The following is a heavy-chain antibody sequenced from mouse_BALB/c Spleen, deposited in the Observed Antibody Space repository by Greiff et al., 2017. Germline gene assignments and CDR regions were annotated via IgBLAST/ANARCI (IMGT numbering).Heavy chain of an antibody. CDR2: IDPANGNT. Sequence: VQLQQSGAELVKPGASVKLSCTASGFNIKDTYRHWVKQRPEQGLEWIGRIDPANGNTKYDPKFQGKATITADTSSNTAYLQLSSLTSEDTAVYYCARDDGYSAWFAYWGQGTLVTVSA. CDR3: ARDDGYSAWFAY. V-gene: IGHV14-3*02. J-gene: IGHJ3*01. CDR1: GFNIKDTY. D-gene: IGHD2-3*01.